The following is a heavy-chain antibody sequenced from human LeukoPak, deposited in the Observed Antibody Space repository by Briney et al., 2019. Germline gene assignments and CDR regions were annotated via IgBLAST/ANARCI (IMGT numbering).Heavy chain of an antibody. CDR2: IYYRGST. D-gene: IGHD3-16*01. CDR3: ARHWGNGDPPPPEFDY. V-gene: IGHV4-59*08. Sequence: PLETLSLTCTVSGGSISSYYWSWIRQPPGKGLEWIGYIYYRGSTNYNPSLKSRATISVDTSKNQFSLKLSSVTAADTAVYYCARHWGNGDPPPPEFDYRGQGTLVTVSS. CDR1: GGSISSYY. J-gene: IGHJ4*02.